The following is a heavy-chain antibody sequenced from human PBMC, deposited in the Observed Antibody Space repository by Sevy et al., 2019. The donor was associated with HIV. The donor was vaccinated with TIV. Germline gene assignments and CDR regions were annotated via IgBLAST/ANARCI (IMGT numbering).Heavy chain of an antibody. V-gene: IGHV3-23*01. CDR3: AKDGEYYGSVRGDY. D-gene: IGHD3-10*01. Sequence: GGSLRLSCAASGFTFSSYAMSWVRQAPGKGLEWVSAISGSGGSTYYADSVKGRFTISRDNSKNTLYLQMNSLRAEDTAVYYCAKDGEYYGSVRGDYWGQGTLVTVSS. CDR2: ISGSGGST. CDR1: GFTFSSYA. J-gene: IGHJ4*02.